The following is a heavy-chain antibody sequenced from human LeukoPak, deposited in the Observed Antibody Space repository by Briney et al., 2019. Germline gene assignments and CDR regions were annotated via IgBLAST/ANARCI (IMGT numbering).Heavy chain of an antibody. CDR1: GYTFTSYG. CDR2: ISAYNGNT. CDR3: ASSYYYYYGMDV. Sequence: ASVKVSCEASGYTFTSYGISWVRQAPGQGLEWMGWISAYNGNTNYAQKLQGRVTMTTDTSTSTAYMELRSLRSDDTAVYYCASSYYYYYGMDVWGQGTTVTVSS. V-gene: IGHV1-18*01. J-gene: IGHJ6*02.